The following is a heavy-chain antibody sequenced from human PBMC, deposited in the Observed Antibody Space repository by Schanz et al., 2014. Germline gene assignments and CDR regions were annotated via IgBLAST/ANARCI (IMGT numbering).Heavy chain of an antibody. CDR3: ARDRGYCSGGSCLTFDY. CDR2: IGYLGDT. D-gene: IGHD2-15*01. CDR1: GFTLSNSD. Sequence: DVQLLESGGGLVQPGGSLRLSCAASGFTLSNSDMHWVRQGTGKGLEWVSTIGYLGDTYYPDSVKGRFTMSRDNSKNTLYLQMNSLRAEDTAVYYCARDRGYCSGGSCLTFDYWGQGTLVTVSS. J-gene: IGHJ4*02. V-gene: IGHV3-13*01.